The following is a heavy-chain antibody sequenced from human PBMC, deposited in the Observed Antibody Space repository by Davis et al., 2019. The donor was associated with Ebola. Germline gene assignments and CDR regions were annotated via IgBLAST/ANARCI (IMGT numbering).Heavy chain of an antibody. J-gene: IGHJ4*02. CDR3: AKDNGMSVTCVDF. CDR1: GFTFSSYW. V-gene: IGHV3-23*01. D-gene: IGHD5/OR15-5a*01. Sequence: GESLKISCAVSGFTFSSYWMSWVRQAPGKGLEWVSTISASGRTVEYAASMKGRFTISRDNSKNTLYLEMDSLRADDTAVYYCAKDNGMSVTCVDFWGQGTLVTVSS. CDR2: ISASGRTV.